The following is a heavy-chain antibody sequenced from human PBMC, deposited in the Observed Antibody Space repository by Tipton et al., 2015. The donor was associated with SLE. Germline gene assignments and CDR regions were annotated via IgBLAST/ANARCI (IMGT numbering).Heavy chain of an antibody. CDR2: ISSSGSTI. Sequence: GSLRLSCAASGFTFSSYEMNWVRQAPGKGLEWVSYISSSGSTIYYADSVKGRFTISRDNAKNSLYLQMNSLRAEDTAVYYCARESGALGYWSGGSCYKGGFDYWGQGTLVTVSP. J-gene: IGHJ4*02. CDR1: GFTFSSYE. V-gene: IGHV3-48*03. D-gene: IGHD2-15*01. CDR3: ARESGALGYWSGGSCYKGGFDY.